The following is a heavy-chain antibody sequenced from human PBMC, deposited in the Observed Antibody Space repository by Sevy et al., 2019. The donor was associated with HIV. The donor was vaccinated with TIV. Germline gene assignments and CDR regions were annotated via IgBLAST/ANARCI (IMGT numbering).Heavy chain of an antibody. V-gene: IGHV3-23*01. J-gene: IGHJ4*02. CDR2: LSFGCGEI. Sequence: GVSLRLSCAASGFTFSKYSMSWVRQPPGKGLEWVSTLSFGCGEINYADSVKGRFTISRVNSKSSVYLQMNNLRPEDTAVYYCAREGSTKPHDYWGQGTLVTVSS. CDR3: AREGSTKPHDY. D-gene: IGHD1-26*01. CDR1: GFTFSKYS.